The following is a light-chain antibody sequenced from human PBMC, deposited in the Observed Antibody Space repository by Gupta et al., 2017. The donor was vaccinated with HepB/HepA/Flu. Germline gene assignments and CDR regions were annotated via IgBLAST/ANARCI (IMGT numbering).Light chain of an antibody. J-gene: IGLJ2*01. CDR3: SSFTFTTTLVI. CDR2: DVS. CDR1: SSDFGGYNY. Sequence: QSALTQPASVSGSPGPSITFSCTGTSSDFGGYNYVSWYQQHPGKAPKLLIYDVSNRPSGVSNRFSGSKSGNTASLTISGLQAEDEADYYCSSFTFTTTLVIFGGGTKLTVL. V-gene: IGLV2-14*03.